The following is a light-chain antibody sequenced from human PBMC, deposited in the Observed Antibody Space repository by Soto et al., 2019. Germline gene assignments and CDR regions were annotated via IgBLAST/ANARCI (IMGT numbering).Light chain of an antibody. V-gene: IGLV1-51*01. CDR3: ATWDTSLSAVL. CDR2: DNN. J-gene: IGLJ2*01. Sequence: QSVLTQPPSVSAAPGQKVTISCSGSSSNIGNNDVNWYQHLPGTAPKLLIYDNNERPSGIPDRFSGSKSGTSATLGITGLQSGDEGDYYCATWDTSLSAVLFGGGTKLTVL. CDR1: SSNIGNND.